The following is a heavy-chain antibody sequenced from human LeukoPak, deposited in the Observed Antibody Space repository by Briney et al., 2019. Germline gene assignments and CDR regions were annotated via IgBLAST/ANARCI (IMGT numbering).Heavy chain of an antibody. CDR2: IKSKIHGGTI. J-gene: IGHJ4*02. V-gene: IGHV3-15*01. Sequence: LGGSLRLSCAASGFTFDKAWMTWVRPAPGKGLEWVGRIKSKIHGGTIDYAAPVKGRFTISRDDSENTVYLQMSSLRTEDTAMYYCTTSPVPGIDYWGQGTLVTVSS. CDR1: GFTFDKAW. D-gene: IGHD6-19*01. CDR3: TTSPVPGIDY.